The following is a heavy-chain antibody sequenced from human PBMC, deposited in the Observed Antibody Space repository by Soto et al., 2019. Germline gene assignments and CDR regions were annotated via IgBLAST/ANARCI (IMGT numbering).Heavy chain of an antibody. V-gene: IGHV4-59*01. D-gene: IGHD2-15*01. CDR3: ARSYCSGGSCWGGYYGMDV. Sequence: QVQLQESGPGLVKPSETLSLTCTVSGGSISSYYWSWIRQPPGKGLEWIGYIYYSGSTNYNPSLKRRVTISVDTSKNQFSLKLSSVTAADTAVYYCARSYCSGGSCWGGYYGMDVWGQGTTVTVSS. CDR1: GGSISSYY. CDR2: IYYSGST. J-gene: IGHJ6*02.